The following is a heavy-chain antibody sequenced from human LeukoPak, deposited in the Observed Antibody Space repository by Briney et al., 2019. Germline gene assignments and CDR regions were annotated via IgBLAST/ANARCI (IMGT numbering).Heavy chain of an antibody. CDR1: GFTFSSYS. D-gene: IGHD3-22*01. J-gene: IGHJ4*02. CDR3: ARWGYFDSSGYFVAEY. V-gene: IGHV3-48*01. Sequence: PGGSLRLSCAASGFTFSSYSMNWVRQAPGKGLEWVSYISSSSSTIYYADSVKGRFTISRDNAKNSLYLQMNSLRAADTAVYYCARWGYFDSSGYFVAEYRGQGTLVTVSS. CDR2: ISSSSSTI.